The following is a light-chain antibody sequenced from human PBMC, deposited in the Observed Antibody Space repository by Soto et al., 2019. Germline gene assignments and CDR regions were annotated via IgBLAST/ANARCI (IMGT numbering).Light chain of an antibody. CDR3: AAWDDSLSGYVV. V-gene: IGLV1-47*02. Sequence: QSVLTQPPSASGTPGQTVTISCSGSSSNIGSNYVYWYQQLPGTAPKLLIYSNNQRPSWVPVRFSGSKSGTSASLAISGPRSEDEADYYCAAWDDSLSGYVVFGGGTKLTVL. CDR1: SSNIGSNY. J-gene: IGLJ2*01. CDR2: SNN.